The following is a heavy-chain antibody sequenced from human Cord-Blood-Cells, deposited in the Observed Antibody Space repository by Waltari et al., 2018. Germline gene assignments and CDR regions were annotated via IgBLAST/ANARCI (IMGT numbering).Heavy chain of an antibody. Sequence: QVQLQESGPGLVKPSETLSLTCTVSGGPISSYYWSWIRQPPGKGLEWIGYIYYSGSTNYNPSLKSRVTISVDTSKNQFSLKLSSVTAADTAVYYCARDTVGATDWGQGTLVTVSS. CDR1: GGPISSYY. D-gene: IGHD1-26*01. J-gene: IGHJ4*02. CDR3: ARDTVGATD. CDR2: IYYSGST. V-gene: IGHV4-59*01.